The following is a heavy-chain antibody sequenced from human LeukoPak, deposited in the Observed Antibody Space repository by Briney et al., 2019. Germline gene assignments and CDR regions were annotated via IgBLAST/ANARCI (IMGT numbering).Heavy chain of an antibody. J-gene: IGHJ5*02. V-gene: IGHV4-34*01. CDR2: INHSGST. CDR3: ARGGPGDQLPNWFDP. Sequence: TSETLSLTCAVYGGSFSGYYWSWIRQPPGKGLEWIGEINHSGSTNYNPSLKSRVTISVDTSKNQFSLKLSSVTAADTAVYYCARGGPGDQLPNWFDPWGQGTLVTVSS. CDR1: GGSFSGYY. D-gene: IGHD2-2*01.